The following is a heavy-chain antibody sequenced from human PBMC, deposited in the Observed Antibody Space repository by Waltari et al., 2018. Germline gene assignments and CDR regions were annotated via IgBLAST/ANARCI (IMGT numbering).Heavy chain of an antibody. D-gene: IGHD6-19*01. CDR2: IYYSGST. CDR3: ARDWVGQWLGKYYYYGMDV. J-gene: IGHJ6*02. CDR1: GGSISSYY. Sequence: QVQLQESGPGLVKPSETLSLTCTVSGGSISSYYWSWIRQPPGKGLEWIGYIYYSGSTNYNPSLKIRVTISVDTSKNQFSLKLSSVTAADTAVYYCARDWVGQWLGKYYYYGMDVWGQGTTVTVSS. V-gene: IGHV4-59*01.